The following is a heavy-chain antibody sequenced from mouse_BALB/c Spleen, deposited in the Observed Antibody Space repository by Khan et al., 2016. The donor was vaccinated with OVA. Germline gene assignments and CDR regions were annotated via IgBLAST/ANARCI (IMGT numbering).Heavy chain of an antibody. V-gene: IGHV3-2*02. J-gene: IGHJ4*01. CDR3: ARGNYYGYAMDY. D-gene: IGHD1-1*01. CDR2: ISYSGST. CDR1: GYSITSNYA. Sequence: EVQLQESGPGLVKPFQSLSLTCTVTGYSITSNYAWNWIRQFPGNKLEWVGYISYSGSTSYNPSLKSRISITRDTSKNQFFLQLNSVTTEDTAIYSGARGNYYGYAMDYWGQGTSVTVSS.